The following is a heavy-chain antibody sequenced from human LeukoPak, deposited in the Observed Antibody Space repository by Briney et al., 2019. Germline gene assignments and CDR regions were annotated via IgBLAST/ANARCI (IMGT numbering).Heavy chain of an antibody. CDR3: ARGVGY. CDR2: IYTSGST. V-gene: IGHV4-61*02. Sequence: SETLSLTCTVSGGSISSGSYCWSWIRQPAGKGLEWIGRIYTSGSTNYNPSLKSRATISVDTSKNQFSLKLSSVTAADTAVYYCARGVGYWGQGTLVTVSS. J-gene: IGHJ4*02. CDR1: GGSISSGSYC.